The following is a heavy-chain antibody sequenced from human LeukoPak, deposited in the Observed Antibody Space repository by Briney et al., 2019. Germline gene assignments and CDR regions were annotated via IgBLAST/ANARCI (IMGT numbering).Heavy chain of an antibody. CDR1: GYTFTGYY. CDR3: AKGATEGYYYYGLDV. Sequence: ASVKVSCKASGYTFTGYYMHWVRQAPGQGLEWMGRINPKSGATTYAQKFQDRVTLTRDTSINTAYMDLSGLTSDDTAVFYCAKGATEGYYYYGLDVWGQGTTVTVSS. V-gene: IGHV1-2*06. J-gene: IGHJ6*02. CDR2: INPKSGAT.